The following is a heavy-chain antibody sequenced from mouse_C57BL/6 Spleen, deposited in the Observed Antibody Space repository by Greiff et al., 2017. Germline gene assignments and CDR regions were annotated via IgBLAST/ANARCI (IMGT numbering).Heavy chain of an antibody. CDR1: GYTFTSYW. V-gene: IGHV1-52*01. CDR3: ARRGGASSPPFAY. CDR2: IDPSDSET. D-gene: IGHD1-1*01. Sequence: LQQPGAELVRPGSSVKLSCKASGYTFTSYWMHWVKQRPIQGLEWIGNIDPSDSETHYNQKFKDKATLTVDKSSSTAYMQLSSLTSEDSAVYYCARRGGASSPPFAYWGQGTLVTVSA. J-gene: IGHJ3*01.